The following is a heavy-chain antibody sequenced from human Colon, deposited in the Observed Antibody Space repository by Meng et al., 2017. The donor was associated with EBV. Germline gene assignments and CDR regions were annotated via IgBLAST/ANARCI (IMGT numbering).Heavy chain of an antibody. CDR2: IYHGGPT. CDR1: GDSINSGYHS. Sequence: QASASGLVPPLESLSPLCAVSGDSINSGYHSVRAIRRPRGHCLECIWYIYHGGPTYNPSLQSRVTISVYNSKNQFSLRLTSVTAADTDVYYCGRGSYFGGDCYGFDPWGQGTLVTVSS. CDR3: GRGSYFGGDCYGFDP. J-gene: IGHJ5*02. V-gene: IGHV4-30-2*01. D-gene: IGHD2-21*02.